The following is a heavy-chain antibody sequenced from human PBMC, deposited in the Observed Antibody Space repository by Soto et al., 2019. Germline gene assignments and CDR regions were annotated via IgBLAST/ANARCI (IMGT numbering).Heavy chain of an antibody. D-gene: IGHD6-13*01. Sequence: QVQLQESGPGLVKPSETLSLTCTVSGGSISSYFWSWIRQPPGKGLEWIGYIYYSGSTNYNPSLKSRVTISVDTSKNQFSLKLSSVTAADTAVYYCARGTGGSSWYWYFDYWGQGTLVTVSS. V-gene: IGHV4-59*01. J-gene: IGHJ4*02. CDR3: ARGTGGSSWYWYFDY. CDR2: IYYSGST. CDR1: GGSISSYF.